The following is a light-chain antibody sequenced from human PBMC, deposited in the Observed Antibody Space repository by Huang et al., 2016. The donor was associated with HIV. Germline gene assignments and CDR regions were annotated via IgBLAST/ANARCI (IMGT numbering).Light chain of an antibody. CDR2: ESS. CDR3: QQRSNWPLT. CDR1: QNIGTY. J-gene: IGKJ4*01. V-gene: IGKV3-11*01. Sequence: EIVLTQSPVTLSLSPGKSATLSCRASQNIGTYLAWYQQKPGQAPRLLIFESSNRAAGIPARFSGSESATGFTLTISSLDPEDFAVYYCQQRSNWPLTFGGGTKVEIK.